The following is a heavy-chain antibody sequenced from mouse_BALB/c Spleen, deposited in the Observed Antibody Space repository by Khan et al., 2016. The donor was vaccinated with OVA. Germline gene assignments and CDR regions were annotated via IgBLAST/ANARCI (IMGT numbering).Heavy chain of an antibody. V-gene: IGHV3-2*02. CDR3: ARDGSRYNYAMDY. Sequence: EVQLQESGPGLVNPSQSLSLTCTVTGYSITSDYAWNWIRQFPGNKLEWMGYINYSGSTNYNPAIKSRISIPRDTSKNQFFLQLNSVTTEDTATYYCARDGSRYNYAMDYWGQGTSVTVSS. J-gene: IGHJ4*01. CDR2: INYSGST. D-gene: IGHD2-3*01. CDR1: GYSITSDYA.